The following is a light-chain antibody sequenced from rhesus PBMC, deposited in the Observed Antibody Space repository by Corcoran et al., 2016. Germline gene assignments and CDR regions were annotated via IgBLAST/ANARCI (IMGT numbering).Light chain of an antibody. CDR2: AAT. CDR1: QGISSY. V-gene: IGKV1-28*02. Sequence: DIQMTQSPSSLSASVGDTVTITCRASQGISSYLNCFQQKPGKAPKLLIYAATTLQSGVPSRFSGSGSGTDFTLTISSMQPEDFATYYCQQYKSYPFTFGPGTKLDIK. J-gene: IGKJ3*01. CDR3: QQYKSYPFT.